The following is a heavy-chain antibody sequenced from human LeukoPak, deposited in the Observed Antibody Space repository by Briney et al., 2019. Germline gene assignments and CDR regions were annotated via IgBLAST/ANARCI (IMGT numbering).Heavy chain of an antibody. V-gene: IGHV4-34*01. D-gene: IGHD6-13*01. J-gene: IGHJ3*02. CDR3: ARVDSSSWFRSVVAFDI. CDR2: INHSGST. Sequence: GSLRLSCAASGFTFSSYAMSWVRQAPGKGLEWIGEINHSGSTNYNPSLKSRVTISVDTSKNQFSLKLSSVTAADTAVYYCARVDSSSWFRSVVAFDIWGQGTMVTVSS. CDR1: GFTFSSYA.